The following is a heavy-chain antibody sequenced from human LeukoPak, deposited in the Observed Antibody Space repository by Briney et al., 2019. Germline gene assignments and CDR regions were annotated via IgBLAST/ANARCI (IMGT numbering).Heavy chain of an antibody. CDR2: ILHNSATI. Sequence: GGSLRLSCAASGFTFSSFSMNWVRQAPGKGLEWLSYILHNSATIYYANSVKGRFTISRDNAKNSLYLQMNSLRAEDTAVYYCAKEDYWGQGTLVTVSS. CDR3: AKEDY. J-gene: IGHJ4*02. CDR1: GFTFSSFS. V-gene: IGHV3-48*04.